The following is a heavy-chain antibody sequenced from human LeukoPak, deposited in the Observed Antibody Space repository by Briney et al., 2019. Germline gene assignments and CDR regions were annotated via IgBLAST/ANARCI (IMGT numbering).Heavy chain of an antibody. CDR3: ARDSEDIVLVPGVAPFDS. J-gene: IGHJ4*02. V-gene: IGHV1-18*01. CDR2: ISTSNGDT. CDR1: GYPFTSFG. Sequence: ASVKVSCKASGYPFTSFGISWVRRAPGQGLEWMGWISTSNGDTYYAQKFQGRVTMTTDTSTNTAYMELRSLRSDDTAVYYCARDSEDIVLVPGVAPFDSWGQGSLVTISS. D-gene: IGHD2-2*01.